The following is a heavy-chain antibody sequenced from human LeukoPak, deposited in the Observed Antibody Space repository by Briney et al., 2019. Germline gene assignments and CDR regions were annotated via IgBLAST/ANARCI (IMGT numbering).Heavy chain of an antibody. CDR2: IDHRGSS. CDR1: GESFSAYF. Sequence: SETLSLTCAVHGESFSAYFGSGIRQVPGKGVEWIGEIDHRGSSNYNPPLKSRATISVDTSKNHFSLSLTSVTAADTAVYYCATRSSTLTAARCFDDWGQGTVVTVSS. D-gene: IGHD6-6*01. CDR3: ATRSSTLTAARCFDD. J-gene: IGHJ4*03. V-gene: IGHV4-34*01.